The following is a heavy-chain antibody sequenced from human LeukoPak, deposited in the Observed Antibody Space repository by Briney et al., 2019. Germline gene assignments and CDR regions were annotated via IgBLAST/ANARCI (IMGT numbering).Heavy chain of an antibody. CDR2: VYNDGST. J-gene: IGHJ3*02. CDR3: ARPYRVGGSFPFDI. D-gene: IGHD3-16*02. CDR1: GGSISTYY. Sequence: SETLSLTCTVSGGSISTYYWTWIRQSAGKRLEWIGRVYNDGSTSYNPSLWSRVTISVDNSKNQFSLKLNSVTAADTAVYYCARPYRVGGSFPFDIWGQGTLVTVSS. V-gene: IGHV4-4*07.